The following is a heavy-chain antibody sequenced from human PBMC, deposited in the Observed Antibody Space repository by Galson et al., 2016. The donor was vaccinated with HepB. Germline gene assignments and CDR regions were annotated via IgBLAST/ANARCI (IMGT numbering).Heavy chain of an antibody. D-gene: IGHD3-10*01. CDR1: GDSISNSNW. V-gene: IGHV4-4*02. CDR2: IFHSGST. Sequence: SETLSLTCAVSGDSISNSNWWTWVRQPPGKGLEWIGEIFHSGSTNYNPSLKSRVTISVDKSKNQFSLKLTSVTAADTAVYYCARDNGPYNLDYWGQGTLVTVSS. CDR3: ARDNGPYNLDY. J-gene: IGHJ4*02.